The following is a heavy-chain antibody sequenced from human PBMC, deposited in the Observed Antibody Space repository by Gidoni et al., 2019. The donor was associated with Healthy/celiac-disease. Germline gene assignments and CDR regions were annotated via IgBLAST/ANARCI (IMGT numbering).Heavy chain of an antibody. J-gene: IGHJ4*02. Sequence: EVQLVEPGGGWVQPGRSLRRSWAASGFTFDDYAMHWVRQAPGKGLEWVSGISWNSGSIGYADSVKGRFTISRDNAKNSLYLQMNRLRAEDTALYYCAKDKAPGFDYWGQGTLVTVSS. D-gene: IGHD6-6*01. CDR2: ISWNSGSI. CDR1: GFTFDDYA. V-gene: IGHV3-9*01. CDR3: AKDKAPGFDY.